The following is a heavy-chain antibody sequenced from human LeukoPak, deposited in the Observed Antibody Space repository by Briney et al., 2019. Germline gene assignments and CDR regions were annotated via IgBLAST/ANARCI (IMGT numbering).Heavy chain of an antibody. J-gene: IGHJ5*02. CDR2: ISAYNGNT. V-gene: IGHV1-18*01. CDR1: GYTLTSYG. D-gene: IGHD2-2*01. CDR3: ARGYCSSTSCSKPNWFDP. Sequence: GASVKVSCKASGYTLTSYGISWVRQAPGQGLEWMGWISAYNGNTNYAQKLQGRVTMTTDTSTSTAYMELRSLRSDDTAVYYCARGYCSSTSCSKPNWFDPWGQGTLVTVSS.